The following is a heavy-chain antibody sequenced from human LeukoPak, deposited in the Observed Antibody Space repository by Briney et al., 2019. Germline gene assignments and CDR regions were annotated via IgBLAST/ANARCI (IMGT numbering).Heavy chain of an antibody. Sequence: SSETLSLTCTVSGGSITAYYWTWIRQPPGKGLEWIGYIYHSGTTNYNPSLRSRVTISVDTSKNQFSLRLNSVTAADTAVYYCAQLAPYSPAYSQHWGQGTLVTVSS. CDR2: IYHSGTT. J-gene: IGHJ1*01. V-gene: IGHV4-59*01. D-gene: IGHD2-21*01. CDR3: AQLAPYSPAYSQH. CDR1: GGSITAYY.